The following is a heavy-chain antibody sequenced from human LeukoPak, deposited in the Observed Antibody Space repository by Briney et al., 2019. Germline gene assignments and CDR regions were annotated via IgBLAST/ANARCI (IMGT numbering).Heavy chain of an antibody. V-gene: IGHV1-69*05. CDR2: IIPIFGTA. CDR3: ARGGYSSSSSWFDP. D-gene: IGHD6-6*01. Sequence: ASVKVSCKASGYTFTSYDISWVRQAPGQGLEWMGGIIPIFGTANYAQKFQGRVTITTDESTSTAYMELSSLRSEDTAVYYCARGGYSSSSSWFDPWGQGTLVTVSS. CDR1: GYTFTSYD. J-gene: IGHJ5*02.